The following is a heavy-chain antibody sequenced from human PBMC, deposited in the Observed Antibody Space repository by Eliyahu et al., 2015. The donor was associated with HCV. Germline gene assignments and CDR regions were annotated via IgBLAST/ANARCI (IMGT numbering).Heavy chain of an antibody. V-gene: IGHV3-23*04. D-gene: IGHD1-14*01. CDR1: GFSFFSCVV. Sequence: EAQLVESGGGFVQPGGSLXLSCVASGFSFFSCVVMXGVRQAPRKRLEWVSGIGGNGGGTHYADSVKGRFTVSRDNAKNTVYLQMNSLRAEDTAVYFCAKVGFGKYGMDVWGPGTTVTVSS. J-gene: IGHJ6*02. CDR2: IGGNGGGT. CDR3: AKVGFGKYGMDV.